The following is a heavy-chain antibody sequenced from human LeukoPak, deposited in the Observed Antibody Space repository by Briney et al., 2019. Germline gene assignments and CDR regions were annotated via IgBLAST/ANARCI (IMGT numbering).Heavy chain of an antibody. Sequence: PSETLSLTCTVSGASISSYYWTWIRQPAGEGLEWIGRIYTSGSTNYNPSLKSRVTMSVDTSKNQFSLKLSSVTAADTAVYYCARARGGCGSYGHFDYWGQGTLVTVSS. CDR3: ARARGGCGSYGHFDY. J-gene: IGHJ4*02. D-gene: IGHD1-26*01. V-gene: IGHV4-4*07. CDR1: GASISSYY. CDR2: IYTSGST.